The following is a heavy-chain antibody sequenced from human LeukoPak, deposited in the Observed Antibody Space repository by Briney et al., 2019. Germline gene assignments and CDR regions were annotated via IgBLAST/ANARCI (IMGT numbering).Heavy chain of an antibody. D-gene: IGHD3-22*01. CDR2: ISSSGSPI. V-gene: IGHV3-48*01. J-gene: IGHJ4*02. Sequence: GGSLRLSCAASGFTFDNYNMTWVRQAPGKGLVWVSYISSSGSPIYYADSVTGRFTISRDNAKNSLYLQLNSLRAEDTAVYFCARVSYYTSSGYYWNYFDYWGQGALVTVSS. CDR3: ARVSYYTSSGYYWNYFDY. CDR1: GFTFDNYN.